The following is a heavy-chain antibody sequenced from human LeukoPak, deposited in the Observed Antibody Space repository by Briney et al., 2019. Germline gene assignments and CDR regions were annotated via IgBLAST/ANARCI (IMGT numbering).Heavy chain of an antibody. CDR3: TTDTYYDYVWGSYRQFEAYF. D-gene: IGHD3-16*02. CDR1: GFTFSNAW. Sequence: PGGSLRLSCAASGFTFSNAWMSWVRQARGKWLEWVGRIKSKTDGGTTDYAAPVKGRFTISRDDSRNTLYLQMNSLKTEDTAVYYCTTDTYYDYVWGSYRQFEAYFGGQGTLVTVSS. V-gene: IGHV3-15*01. CDR2: IKSKTDGGTT. J-gene: IGHJ4*02.